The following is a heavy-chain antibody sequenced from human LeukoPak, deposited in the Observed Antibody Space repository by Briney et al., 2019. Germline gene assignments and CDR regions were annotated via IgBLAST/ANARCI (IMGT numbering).Heavy chain of an antibody. Sequence: SETLSLTCTVSGGSVSGGSISSYYWGWIRQPPGKGLEWIGSIYYSGSTYYNPSLKSRVTISVDTSKNQFSLKLSSVTAADTAVYYCAREPDMVREEGGAFDIWGQGTMVTVSS. D-gene: IGHD3-10*01. CDR3: AREPDMVREEGGAFDI. J-gene: IGHJ3*02. CDR2: IYYSGST. CDR1: GGSVSGGSISSYY. V-gene: IGHV4-39*07.